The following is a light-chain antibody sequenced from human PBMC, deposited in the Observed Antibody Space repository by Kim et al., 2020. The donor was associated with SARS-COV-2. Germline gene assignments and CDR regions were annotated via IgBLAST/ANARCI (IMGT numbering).Light chain of an antibody. J-gene: IGLJ2*01. CDR2: YKSDSRN. CDR3: MIWHNSAVV. Sequence: LHCTLNSGINMDSHKIYWYQQKPGSPPQFLLRYKSDSRNQQGSGVPSRFSGSKDGSANAGILVISGLQSEDEADYYCMIWHNSAVVFGGGTQLTVL. CDR1: SGINMDSHK. V-gene: IGLV5-45*01.